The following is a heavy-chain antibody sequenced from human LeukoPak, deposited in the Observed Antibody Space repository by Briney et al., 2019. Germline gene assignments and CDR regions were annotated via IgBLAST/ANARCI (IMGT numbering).Heavy chain of an antibody. Sequence: PSETLSLTCSVSGYSISSGYYWGWIRQPPGKGLEWIGSIYHSGSTYYNPSLKSRVTISVDTSKNLFSVKLSSVTAADTAVYYCATSDSSSTSCSPFFHHWGQGTLATVSS. CDR2: IYHSGST. V-gene: IGHV4-38-2*02. CDR1: GYSISSGYY. D-gene: IGHD2-2*01. J-gene: IGHJ1*01. CDR3: ATSDSSSTSCSPFFHH.